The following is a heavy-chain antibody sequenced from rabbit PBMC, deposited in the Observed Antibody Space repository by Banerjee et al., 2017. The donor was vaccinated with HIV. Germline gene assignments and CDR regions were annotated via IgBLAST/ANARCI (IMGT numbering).Heavy chain of an antibody. CDR3: ARGLVAGVLDL. V-gene: IGHV1S45*01. CDR2: IYAGNGIST. J-gene: IGHJ4*01. CDR1: GFSYSTHYC. D-gene: IGHD3-3*01. Sequence: QEQLKESGGGLVKPGGSLTLTCTASGFSYSTHYCICWVRQAPGKGLEWIACIYAGNGISTYYASWAKGRFTISKTSSTTVTLQMTSLTAADTATYFCARGLVAGVLDLWGPGTLVTVS.